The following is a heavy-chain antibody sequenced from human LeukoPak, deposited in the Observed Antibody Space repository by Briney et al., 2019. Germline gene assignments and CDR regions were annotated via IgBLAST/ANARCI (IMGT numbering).Heavy chain of an antibody. J-gene: IGHJ5*02. CDR2: IRYDGSNK. D-gene: IGHD3-10*01. V-gene: IGHV3-30*02. CDR3: ARDLRWFGELHWFDP. CDR1: GFTVSSYG. Sequence: GGSLRLSCAASGFTVSSYGMHWVRQAPGKGLEWAAFIRYDGSNKYYADSVKGRFTISRDNSKNTLYLQMNSLRAEDTAVYYCARDLRWFGELHWFDPWGQGTLVTVSS.